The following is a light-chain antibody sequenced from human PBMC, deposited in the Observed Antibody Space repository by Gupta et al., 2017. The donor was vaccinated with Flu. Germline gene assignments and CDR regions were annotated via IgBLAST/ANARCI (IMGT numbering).Light chain of an antibody. J-gene: IGKJ2*03. CDR1: QSVSSY. CDR2: DAS. V-gene: IGKV3-11*01. CDR3: QQRSNWYS. Sequence: EIVLTQSPATLSLSPGERATLSCRASQSVSSYLAWYQQKPGQAPRLLIYDASNRATGIPARFSGSGSGTDFTLTIISLEPEDFAVYYCQQRSNWYSFGQGTKLEIK.